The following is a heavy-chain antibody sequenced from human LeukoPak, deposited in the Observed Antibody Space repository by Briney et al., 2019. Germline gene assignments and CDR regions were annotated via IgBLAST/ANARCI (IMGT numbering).Heavy chain of an antibody. J-gene: IGHJ5*02. CDR2: SYTSGST. V-gene: IGHV4-61*02. Sequence: SETLSLTCTVSGGSISSGSYYWSWTRQPAGKGLEWIGRSYTSGSTNYNPSLKSRVTISVDTSKNQFSLKLSSVTAADTAVYYCARDRPAYYYDSSGYPWGQGTLVTVPS. CDR1: GGSISSGSYY. CDR3: ARDRPAYYYDSSGYP. D-gene: IGHD3-22*01.